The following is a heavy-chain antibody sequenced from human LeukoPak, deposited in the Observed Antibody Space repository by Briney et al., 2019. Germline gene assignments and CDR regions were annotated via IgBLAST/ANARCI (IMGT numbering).Heavy chain of an antibody. J-gene: IGHJ4*02. CDR1: GFTFGSYA. Sequence: PGGSLRLSCAASGFTFGSYAMSWVRQAPGKGLEWVSVISSSGGNTYYADSVKGRFTISRDNSKNTLYLQMNSLRAEDTAVYYCARDRYGDYYFDYWGQGTLVTVSS. V-gene: IGHV3-23*01. CDR2: ISSSGGNT. D-gene: IGHD4-17*01. CDR3: ARDRYGDYYFDY.